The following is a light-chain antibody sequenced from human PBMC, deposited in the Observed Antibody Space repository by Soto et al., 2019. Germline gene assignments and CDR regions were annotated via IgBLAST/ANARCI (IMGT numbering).Light chain of an antibody. CDR3: CSYAGSSTWV. V-gene: IGLV2-23*02. Sequence: QSALTQPASVSGSPGQSITISCTGTSSDVGNYNLVSWYQQHPGKAPKLMIYDVSKRPSGVSNRFSGSKSGKTASLTISGLQAEDGADYYCCSYAGSSTWVFGGGTKLTV. CDR1: SSDVGNYNL. CDR2: DVS. J-gene: IGLJ3*02.